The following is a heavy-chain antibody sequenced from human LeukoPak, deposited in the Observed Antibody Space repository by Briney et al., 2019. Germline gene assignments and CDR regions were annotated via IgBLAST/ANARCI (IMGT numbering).Heavy chain of an antibody. D-gene: IGHD2-15*01. Sequence: PGGSLRLSCAASGFTFSSYGMHWVRQAPGKGLEWVAFIRYDGSNKYYADSVKGRFTISRDNSKNTLYLQMNSLRAEDTAVYYCARGHWGSGVTSPYYFDYWGQGTLVTVSS. CDR2: IRYDGSNK. CDR1: GFTFSSYG. CDR3: ARGHWGSGVTSPYYFDY. J-gene: IGHJ4*02. V-gene: IGHV3-30*02.